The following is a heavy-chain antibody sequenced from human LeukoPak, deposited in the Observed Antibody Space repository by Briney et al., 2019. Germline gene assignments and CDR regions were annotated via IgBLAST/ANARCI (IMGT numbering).Heavy chain of an antibody. CDR1: GFTFSAYA. V-gene: IGHV3-23*01. Sequence: GGSLRLSCAPSGFTFSAYAMSWVRQAPGKGLEWVTSITGYGDRTYYADSVKGRFTISRDNSKNTLYLQMNGLRAEDTAVYYCAKDRSWIIDAWFDYWGQGTRVTVSS. CDR3: AKDRSWIIDAWFDY. CDR2: ITGYGDRT. D-gene: IGHD1-1*01. J-gene: IGHJ4*02.